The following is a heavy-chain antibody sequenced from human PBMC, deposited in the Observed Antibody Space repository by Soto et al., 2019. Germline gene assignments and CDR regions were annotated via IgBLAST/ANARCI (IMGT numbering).Heavy chain of an antibody. CDR1: GFSFSDYY. Sequence: QVQLVESGGGLVKPGGSLRLSCAASGFSFSDYYMSWIRQAPGKGLEWISYISKSGRTIYYADSLKGRFTISRDNAKNSLYLQVNSLRVDDTAIYYCARLPYPWGWFDPWGQGTLVTVSS. CDR3: ARLPYPWGWFDP. CDR2: ISKSGRTI. D-gene: IGHD3-16*01. V-gene: IGHV3-11*01. J-gene: IGHJ5*02.